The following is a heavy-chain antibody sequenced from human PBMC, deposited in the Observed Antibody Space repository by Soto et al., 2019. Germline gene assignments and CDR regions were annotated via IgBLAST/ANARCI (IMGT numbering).Heavy chain of an antibody. V-gene: IGHV3-23*01. D-gene: IGHD6-19*01. J-gene: IGHJ4*02. CDR1: GFTFSSYA. CDR3: AKQSPWGIAVAGVFDY. CDR2: ISGSGGST. Sequence: GGSLRLSCAASGFTFSSYAMSWVRQAPGKGLEWVSAISGSGGSTYYADSVKGRFTISRDNSKNTLYLQMNSLRAEDTAVYYCAKQSPWGIAVAGVFDYWGQGTLVTVSS.